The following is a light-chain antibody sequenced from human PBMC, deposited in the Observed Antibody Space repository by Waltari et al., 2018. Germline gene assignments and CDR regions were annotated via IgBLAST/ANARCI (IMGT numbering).Light chain of an antibody. J-gene: IGLJ3*02. V-gene: IGLV1-47*01. CDR2: RNN. CDR1: SSNIGSNY. Sequence: QSVLTQPPSASGTPGQRVTISCSGRSSNIGSNYVYWYQHFPGAAPKLLIYRNNHXPSXSXDXXXVAXXGTSXXLAXXXFRSEDEADXYCAAXXXSXSRWLLGGGXKLTVX. CDR3: AAXXXSXSRWL.